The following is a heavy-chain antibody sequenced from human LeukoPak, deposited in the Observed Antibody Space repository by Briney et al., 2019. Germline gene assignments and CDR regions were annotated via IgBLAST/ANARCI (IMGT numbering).Heavy chain of an antibody. Sequence: ASVKVSCKASGYTFTSYGINWVRQATGQGLEWMGWMNPNSGNTGYAQKFQGRVTMTRNTSISTAYMELSSLRSEDTAVYYCVRGEYSSSWYLSSYWGQGTLVTVSS. J-gene: IGHJ4*02. D-gene: IGHD6-13*01. CDR1: GYTFTSYG. V-gene: IGHV1-8*02. CDR2: MNPNSGNT. CDR3: VRGEYSSSWYLSSY.